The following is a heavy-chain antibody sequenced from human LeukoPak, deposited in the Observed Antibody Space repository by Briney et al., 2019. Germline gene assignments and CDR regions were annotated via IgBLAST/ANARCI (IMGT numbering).Heavy chain of an antibody. CDR2: ISWNSGRI. V-gene: IGHV3-9*01. CDR3: AKSVVVGALPDFDY. J-gene: IGHJ4*02. CDR1: GFTFDDYA. Sequence: PGRSLRLSCAASGFTFDDYAMHWVRQAPGKGLEWVSGISWNSGRIGYADSVKGRFTISRDNSKNTLYLQMNSLRAEDTAVYYCAKSVVVGALPDFDYWGQGTLVTVSS. D-gene: IGHD1-26*01.